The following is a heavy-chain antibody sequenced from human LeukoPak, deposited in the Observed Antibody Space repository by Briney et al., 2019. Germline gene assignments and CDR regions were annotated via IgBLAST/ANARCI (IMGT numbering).Heavy chain of an antibody. CDR3: ARNTYYDFWSGYNAVYFDY. D-gene: IGHD3-3*01. J-gene: IGHJ4*02. CDR2: IKQDGSEK. CDR1: GFIFSSYW. Sequence: GGSLRLSCVASGFIFSSYWMSWVRQAPGKGLEWVANIKQDGSEKYYVDSVKGRFTISRDNAKNSLYLQMNSLRAEDTAVYYCARNTYYDFWSGYNAVYFDYWGQGTLVTVSS. V-gene: IGHV3-7*01.